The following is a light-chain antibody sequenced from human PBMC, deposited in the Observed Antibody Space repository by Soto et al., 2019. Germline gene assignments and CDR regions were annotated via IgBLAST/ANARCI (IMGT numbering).Light chain of an antibody. V-gene: IGKV3-15*01. J-gene: IGKJ4*01. Sequence: EIVMTQSPATLSVSPGERATLSCRASLSVSNNLAWYQQKPGQAPRLLIYFASTRATGIPARFSGSGSGTEFTLTISSLQSEDFAVYYRQQYNKWPLTVGGRTKVETK. CDR1: LSVSNN. CDR2: FAS. CDR3: QQYNKWPLT.